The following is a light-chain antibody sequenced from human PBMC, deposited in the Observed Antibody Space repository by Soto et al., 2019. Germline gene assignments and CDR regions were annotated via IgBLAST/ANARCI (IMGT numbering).Light chain of an antibody. Sequence: QSALTQPASVSGSPGQSITISCTGTSSDIGAYNYVCWYQQHPGKVPNLLIYEVTNQPSGGSNRFSGSKAGNTASLTISGLQAEEEADYYCSSYVSGNPVVFGGGTKLTVL. CDR3: SSYVSGNPVV. CDR2: EVT. CDR1: SSDIGAYNY. V-gene: IGLV2-14*01. J-gene: IGLJ2*01.